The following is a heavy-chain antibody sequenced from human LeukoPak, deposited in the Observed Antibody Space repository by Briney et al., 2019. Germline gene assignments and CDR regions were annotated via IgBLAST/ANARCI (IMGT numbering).Heavy chain of an antibody. Sequence: PSETLSLTCTVSGGSISSYYWSWIRQPAGKGLEWIGRIYTSGSTNYNPPLKSRVTMSVDTSKNQFSLKLSSVTAANTAVYYCARDILLRYCSGGSCLTFDPWGQGTLVTVSS. CDR3: ARDILLRYCSGGSCLTFDP. D-gene: IGHD2-15*01. V-gene: IGHV4-4*07. J-gene: IGHJ5*02. CDR2: IYTSGST. CDR1: GGSISSYY.